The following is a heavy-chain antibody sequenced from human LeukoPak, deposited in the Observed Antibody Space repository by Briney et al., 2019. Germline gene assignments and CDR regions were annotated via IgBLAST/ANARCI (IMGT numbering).Heavy chain of an antibody. CDR3: AGDSAYYSPGDAFDI. D-gene: IGHD2-21*01. CDR2: ISLSGRT. Sequence: LETLSLTCAVYGVSFSGYYWSWIRQPPGKGLGWIGEISLSGRTKYTPSPKSRVSISLDTSKNQFSLKLCSVTVADTPVCYCAGDSAYYSPGDAFDIWGQGTMVTVSS. J-gene: IGHJ3*02. CDR1: GVSFSGYY. V-gene: IGHV4-34*01.